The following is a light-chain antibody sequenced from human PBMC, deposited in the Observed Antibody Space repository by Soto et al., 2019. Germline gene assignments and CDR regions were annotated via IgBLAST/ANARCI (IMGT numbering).Light chain of an antibody. CDR3: QSYDSSLNTYV. CDR1: SSNIGAGYD. CDR2: GNT. Sequence: QAVVTQPPSVSGAPGQRVTISCTGSSSNIGAGYDVHWYQQLPGTAPKLLIFGNTNRPSGVPDRFSGSKSDTSASLAITGLQADDEADYYCQSYDSSLNTYVFGAGTKLTVL. V-gene: IGLV1-40*01. J-gene: IGLJ1*01.